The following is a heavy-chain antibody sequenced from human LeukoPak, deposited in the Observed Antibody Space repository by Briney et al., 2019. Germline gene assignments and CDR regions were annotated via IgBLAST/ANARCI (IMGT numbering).Heavy chain of an antibody. CDR1: GFTLSAYW. Sequence: GGSLRLSCAASGFTLSAYWMHWVRHAPGKGLMWVSRIEGDGNRITYADSVKGRFTISRDNAKNTLYLQMNSLRAEDTAVYYCTRDWRNLGYDYWGQGTLVTVSS. CDR3: TRDWRNLGYDY. V-gene: IGHV3-74*01. CDR2: IEGDGNRI. D-gene: IGHD5-12*01. J-gene: IGHJ4*02.